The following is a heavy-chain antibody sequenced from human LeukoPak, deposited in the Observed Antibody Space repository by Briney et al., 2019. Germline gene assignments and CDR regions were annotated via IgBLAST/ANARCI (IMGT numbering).Heavy chain of an antibody. CDR3: ASWGEGALDN. V-gene: IGHV3-48*01. D-gene: IGHD1-26*01. CDR1: GFTFNTYW. CDR2: ISTSTTTI. J-gene: IGHJ4*02. Sequence: GGSLRLSCAASGFTFNTYWMHWVRQAPGKGLEWISYISTSTTTIYYANSVKGRFTISRDNAKKSLYLQMNSLRVEDTGVYYCASWGEGALDNWGQGTLVTVSS.